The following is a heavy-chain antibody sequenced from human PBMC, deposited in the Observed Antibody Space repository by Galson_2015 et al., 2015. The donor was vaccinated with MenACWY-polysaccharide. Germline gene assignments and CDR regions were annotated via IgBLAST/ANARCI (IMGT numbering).Heavy chain of an antibody. CDR1: GFSLSTRGVG. CDR2: IYWDDDK. D-gene: IGHD3-22*01. Sequence: PALVKPTQTLTLTCTFSGFSLSTRGVGVGWIRQPPGKALEWLGMIYWDDDKRYSPSLRSRLTITKDTAKNQVVLTMTNMDPVDTATYYCARRPVYDTTGRAFDIWGLGTMVTVSS. J-gene: IGHJ3*02. CDR3: ARRPVYDTTGRAFDI. V-gene: IGHV2-5*02.